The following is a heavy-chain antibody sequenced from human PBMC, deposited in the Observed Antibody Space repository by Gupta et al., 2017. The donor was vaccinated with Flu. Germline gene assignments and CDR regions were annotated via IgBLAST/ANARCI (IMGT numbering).Heavy chain of an antibody. Sequence: SDYWMSWVRQSPGKGPELVDNIKRDGSVINDRYFVRGRFTISRDIAKIAVYLQLNSMRVEDTAVYYGSRDVGYGDYDSGGEGTLVTVSS. CDR2: IKRDGSVI. J-gene: IGHJ5*01. CDR1: SDYW. D-gene: IGHD4-17*01. V-gene: IGHV3-7*01. CDR3: SRDVGYGDYDS.